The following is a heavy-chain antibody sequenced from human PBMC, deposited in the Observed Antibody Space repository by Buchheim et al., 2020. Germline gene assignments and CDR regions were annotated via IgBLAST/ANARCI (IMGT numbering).Heavy chain of an antibody. CDR2: IYYSGST. J-gene: IGHJ6*02. V-gene: IGHV4-39*07. Sequence: QLQLQESGPGLVKPSETLSLTCTVSGGSISSSSYYWGWIRQPPGKGLEWIGSIYYSGSTYYNPSLKSRVTISVATSKNQFSLKLSSVTAADTAVYYCARDDIVVVPARISLSNVNYYYYYGMDVWGQGTT. D-gene: IGHD2-2*01. CDR3: ARDDIVVVPARISLSNVNYYYYYGMDV. CDR1: GGSISSSSYY.